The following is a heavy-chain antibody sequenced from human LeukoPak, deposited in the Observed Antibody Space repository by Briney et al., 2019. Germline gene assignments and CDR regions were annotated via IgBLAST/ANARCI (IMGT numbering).Heavy chain of an antibody. CDR1: GFTFSNYA. D-gene: IGHD3-9*01. V-gene: IGHV3-23*01. CDR3: AKGVGPLSYHGVDV. Sequence: PGGSLRLSCAASGFTFSNYAMSWVRQAPGKGLEWVSAVSGNGVSTYYADSVKGRFTISRDNSKNTLYLQMNSLRAEDTAVYYCAKGVGPLSYHGVDVWGQGTTVTVSS. J-gene: IGHJ6*02. CDR2: VSGNGVST.